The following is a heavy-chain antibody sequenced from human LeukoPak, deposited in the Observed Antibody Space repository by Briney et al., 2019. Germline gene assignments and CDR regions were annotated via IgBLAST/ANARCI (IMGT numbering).Heavy chain of an antibody. J-gene: IGHJ6*02. CDR2: MKQDGSEK. CDR3: ARGHYGMDV. Sequence: PGGSLRLSCAASGFIFTNYFMSWVRQAPGKGLEWVAHMKQDGSEKYYVDSVKGRFTTSRDNAKNSLYLQMNSLRAEDTAVYYCARGHYGMDVWGQGTTVTVSS. V-gene: IGHV3-7*01. CDR1: GFIFTNYF.